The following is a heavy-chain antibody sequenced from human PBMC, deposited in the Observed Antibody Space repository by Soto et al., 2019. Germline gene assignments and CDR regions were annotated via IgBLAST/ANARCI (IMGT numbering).Heavy chain of an antibody. CDR2: INPSGGGT. D-gene: IGHD6-19*01. CDR3: ARGIAVEGYYYYYGMDV. CDR1: GYTFTSYY. V-gene: IGHV1-46*01. Sequence: QVQLVQSGAEVKKPGASVKVSCKASGYTFTSYYIHWVRQAPGQGLEWMGIINPSGGGTNDAQKFQDRVTMTTDTSTSTVYMELSSLRSDDTAVYYCARGIAVEGYYYYYGMDVWGQGTTVTVSS. J-gene: IGHJ6*02.